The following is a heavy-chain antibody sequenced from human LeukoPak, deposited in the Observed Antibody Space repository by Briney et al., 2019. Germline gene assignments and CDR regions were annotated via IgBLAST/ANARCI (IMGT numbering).Heavy chain of an antibody. Sequence: SVKVSCKASGGTFSSYAISWVRQAPGQGLEWMGRIIPIFGTANYAQKFQGRVTITTDESTSTAYMELSSLRSEDTAVYYCALVVVTAMSYDASDIWGQGTMVTVSS. V-gene: IGHV1-69*05. CDR2: IIPIFGTA. CDR1: GGTFSSYA. CDR3: ALVVVTAMSYDASDI. D-gene: IGHD2-21*02. J-gene: IGHJ3*02.